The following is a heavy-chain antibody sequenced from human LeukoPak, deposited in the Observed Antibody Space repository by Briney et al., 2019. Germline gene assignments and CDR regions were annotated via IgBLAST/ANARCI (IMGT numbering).Heavy chain of an antibody. V-gene: IGHV3-30*04. J-gene: IGHJ5*02. D-gene: IGHD2-2*01. CDR3: ARDQGYCSSTSCWSWFDP. CDR1: GFTFSSYA. CDR2: ISYDGSNK. Sequence: PGRSLRLSCAASGFTFSSYAMHWVRQAPGKGLEWVAFISYDGSNKYYADSVKGRFTISRDNSKNTLYLQMNSLRAEDTAVYYCARDQGYCSSTSCWSWFDPWGQGTLVTVSS.